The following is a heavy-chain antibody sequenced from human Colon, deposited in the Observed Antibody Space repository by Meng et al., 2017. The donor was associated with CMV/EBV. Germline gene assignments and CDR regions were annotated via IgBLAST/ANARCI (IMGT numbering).Heavy chain of an antibody. CDR2: VNPKNGGT. Sequence: ASVKVSCKASGHTFTGYYMHWVRQAPGQGLEWMGYVNPKNGGTRYAQKFQGSVTMTMDTSINTAYMELTSLRSDDTAFYYCAKDCGLGGARDYWGQGTLVTVSS. CDR3: AKDCGLGGARDY. V-gene: IGHV1-2*02. D-gene: IGHD3-16*01. CDR1: GHTFTGYY. J-gene: IGHJ4*02.